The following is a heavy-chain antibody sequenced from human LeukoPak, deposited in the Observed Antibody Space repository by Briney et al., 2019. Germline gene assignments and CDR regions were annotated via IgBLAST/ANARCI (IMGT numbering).Heavy chain of an antibody. Sequence: GGSLRLSCSASGFTFSSYAMHWVRQAPGKGLEYVSAINLNGGSTYYADSVKGRFTISRDNSKNTLYLQMSSLRAEDTAVYYCVKDSYVYWGQGTLVTVSS. CDR3: VKDSYVY. CDR1: GFTFSSYA. CDR2: INLNGGST. J-gene: IGHJ4*02. D-gene: IGHD3-16*01. V-gene: IGHV3-64D*06.